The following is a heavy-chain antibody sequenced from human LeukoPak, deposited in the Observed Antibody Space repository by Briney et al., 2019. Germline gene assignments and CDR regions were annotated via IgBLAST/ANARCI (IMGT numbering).Heavy chain of an antibody. CDR3: ARDPLTGSYGVNWLDP. J-gene: IGHJ5*02. Sequence: GGSRRLSCAASGFTFSSYSMNWVRQAPGKGLEWVSYISSSSSTIYYADSVKGRFTISRDNAKNSLYLQMNSLRAEDTAVYYCARDPLTGSYGVNWLDPWGQGTLVTVSS. CDR2: ISSSSSTI. CDR1: GFTFSSYS. D-gene: IGHD1-26*01. V-gene: IGHV3-48*04.